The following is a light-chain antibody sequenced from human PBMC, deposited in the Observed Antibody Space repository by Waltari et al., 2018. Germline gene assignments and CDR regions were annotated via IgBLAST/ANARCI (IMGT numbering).Light chain of an antibody. Sequence: IQLTQAPSSLSASVGDRVTITCRASQGISTYLDWYQQKPGKAPKLLMYSASALQSGVPSRFSGSVSGTDFTLTISSLQAEDFATYYCQHLYSYPFTFGLGTKLEI. CDR2: SAS. CDR3: QHLYSYPFT. CDR1: QGISTY. V-gene: IGKV1-9*01. J-gene: IGKJ2*01.